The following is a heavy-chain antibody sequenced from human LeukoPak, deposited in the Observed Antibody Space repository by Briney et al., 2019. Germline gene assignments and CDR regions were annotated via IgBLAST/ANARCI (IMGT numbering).Heavy chain of an antibody. J-gene: IGHJ6*03. CDR2: INHSGST. Sequence: GSLRLSCAASGFTFSSYWMSWVRQPPGKGLEWIGEINHSGSTNYNPSLKSRVTISLDTSKSQFSLKLSSVTAADTAVYYCARRSYQLLYGFYYYYMDVWGKGTPVTVSS. V-gene: IGHV4-34*01. CDR3: ARRSYQLLYGFYYYYMDV. D-gene: IGHD2-2*02. CDR1: GFTFSSYW.